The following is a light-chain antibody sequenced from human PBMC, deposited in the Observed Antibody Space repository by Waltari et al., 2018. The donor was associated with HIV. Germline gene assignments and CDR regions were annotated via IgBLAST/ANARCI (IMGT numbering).Light chain of an antibody. CDR1: SSNIGDNY. Sequence: QSVLTQPPSVSAAPGQKVTISCSGSSSNIGDNYVSWYQQLPGTAPKLLIYDNNKRPSGIPDRFPGSKSGPSATLGITGLQTGDEADYYCGTWDSSLSAYVFGTGTKVTVL. CDR3: GTWDSSLSAYV. V-gene: IGLV1-51*01. J-gene: IGLJ1*01. CDR2: DNN.